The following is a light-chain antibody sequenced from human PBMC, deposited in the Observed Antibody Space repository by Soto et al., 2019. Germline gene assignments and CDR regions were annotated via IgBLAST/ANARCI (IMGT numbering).Light chain of an antibody. V-gene: IGLV1-51*01. CDR2: DNN. J-gene: IGLJ2*01. Sequence: QSVLTQPPSMSAAPGQKVTISCSGSTSNIGKNYVSWYQQLPGTAPKLLIYDNNKRPSGIPDRFSGSKSGTSATLGITGLQTGDEADYYCGTWDSSLSAVVFGGGTQLTVL. CDR3: GTWDSSLSAVV. CDR1: TSNIGKNY.